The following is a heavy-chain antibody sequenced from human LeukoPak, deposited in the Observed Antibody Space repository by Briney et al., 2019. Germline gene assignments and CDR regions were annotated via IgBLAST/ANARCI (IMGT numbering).Heavy chain of an antibody. J-gene: IGHJ4*02. CDR1: GGSIRSSYYY. Sequence: SETLSLTCTVSGGSIRSSYYYWGWIRQPPGKGLEWIGSIYDSGSTYYNPSLKSRVTISVDTSKNQFSLKLSSVTAADTAVYYCARHSYYFLGFFDYWGQGTLVTVSS. V-gene: IGHV4-39*01. D-gene: IGHD2/OR15-2a*01. CDR3: ARHSYYFLGFFDY. CDR2: IYDSGST.